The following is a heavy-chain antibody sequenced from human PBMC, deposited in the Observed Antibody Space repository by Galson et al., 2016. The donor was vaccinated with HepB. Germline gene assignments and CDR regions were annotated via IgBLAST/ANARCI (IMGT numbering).Heavy chain of an antibody. J-gene: IGHJ6*02. CDR3: AKDMSMVRGVTILRYYYYAVDV. CDR2: INYDGSGK. CDR1: GFTFTAYW. Sequence: SLRLSCAASGFTFTAYWMTWVRQAPGKGLEWVANINYDGSGKYYVDSAKGRFTISRDNSKNTLYLQMNSLRAEDTAVYYCAKDMSMVRGVTILRYYYYAVDVWGQGTTVTVSS. D-gene: IGHD3-10*01. V-gene: IGHV3-7*01.